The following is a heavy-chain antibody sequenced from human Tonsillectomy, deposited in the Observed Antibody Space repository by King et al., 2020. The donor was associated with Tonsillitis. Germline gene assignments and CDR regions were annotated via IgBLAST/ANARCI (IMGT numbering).Heavy chain of an antibody. D-gene: IGHD2-2*01. CDR2: IWYDGSNK. Sequence: QVQLVESGGGVVQPGRSLRLSCAASGFTFSIYGMHWVRQAPGKGLEWVAVIWYDGSNKYYVDSVKGRFTISRDNSKNTLYLQMNSLRAEDTAVYYCARGSGVPAPAAFDIGGQGTMVTVS. V-gene: IGHV3-33*01. J-gene: IGHJ3*02. CDR1: GFTFSIYG. CDR3: ARGSGVPAPAAFDI.